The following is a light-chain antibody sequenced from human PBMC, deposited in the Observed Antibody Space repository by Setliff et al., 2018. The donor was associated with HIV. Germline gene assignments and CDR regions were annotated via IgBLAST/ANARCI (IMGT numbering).Light chain of an antibody. CDR1: SSDVGGHDS. CDR3: CSYAGTYTSLFV. J-gene: IGLJ1*01. V-gene: IGLV2-11*01. CDR2: DVP. Sequence: QSVLTQPRSVSGSPGQSVTISCTGTSSDVGGHDSVSWHQQHAGEAPKVLIFDVPQRPSGVPHRFSGSKSGNTASLTISGLQADDEAEYYCCSYAGTYTSLFVFGTGTKVTVL.